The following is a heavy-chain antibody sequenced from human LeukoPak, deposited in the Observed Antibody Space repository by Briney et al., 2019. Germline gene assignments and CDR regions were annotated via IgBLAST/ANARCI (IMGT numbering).Heavy chain of an antibody. V-gene: IGHV1-18*01. D-gene: IGHD3-3*01. CDR3: AREWRYRYDFWSGYYADY. CDR1: GYTFTSYG. Sequence: RASVKVSCKASGYTFTSYGISWVRQAPGQGLEWMGWISAYNGNTNYAQKLQGRVTMTTDTSTSTAYMELRSLRSDDTAVYYCAREWRYRYDFWSGYYADYWGQGTLVTVSS. CDR2: ISAYNGNT. J-gene: IGHJ4*02.